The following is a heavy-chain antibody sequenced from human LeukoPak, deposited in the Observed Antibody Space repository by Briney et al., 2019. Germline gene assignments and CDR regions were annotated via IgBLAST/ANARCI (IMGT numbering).Heavy chain of an antibody. V-gene: IGHV3-30*04. CDR1: GFTFSSYA. CDR3: ARDYTRTTGWFDP. CDR2: ISYDGSNK. Sequence: GGSLRLSCAASGFTFSSYAMHWVRQAPGKGLEWVAVISYDGSNKYYADSVKGRFTISRDNSKNTLYLQMNSLRAEDTAVYYCARDYTRTTGWFDPWGQGTLVTVSS. D-gene: IGHD1-1*01. J-gene: IGHJ5*02.